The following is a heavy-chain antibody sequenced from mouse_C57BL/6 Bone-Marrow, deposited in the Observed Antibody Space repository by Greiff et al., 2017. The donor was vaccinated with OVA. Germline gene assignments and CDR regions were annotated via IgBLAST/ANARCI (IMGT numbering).Heavy chain of an antibody. V-gene: IGHV1-85*01. CDR3: ARYPSYYGSSDEYYFDY. D-gene: IGHD1-1*01. CDR1: GYTFTSYD. Sequence: VKLMESGPELVKPGASVKLSCKASGYTFTSYDINWVKQRPGQGLEWIGWIYPRDGSTKYNEKFKGKATLTVDTSSSTAYMQLHSLTSEDSAVYFCARYPSYYGSSDEYYFDYWGQGTTLTVSS. CDR2: IYPRDGST. J-gene: IGHJ2*01.